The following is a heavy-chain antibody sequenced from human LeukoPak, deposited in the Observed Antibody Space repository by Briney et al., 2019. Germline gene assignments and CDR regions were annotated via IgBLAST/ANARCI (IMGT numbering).Heavy chain of an antibody. J-gene: IGHJ4*02. CDR1: GFTSSLYW. CDR2: IKQDGSEK. V-gene: IGHV3-7*03. Sequence: TGGSLRLSCAASGFTSSLYWMNWVRRAPGKGLEWVANIKQDGSEKNYVDSVKGRFTISRDNAKNSLYLQMNNLRVEDTAMYYCAGGTGFIIKDWGQGTLVTVPS. D-gene: IGHD3-9*01. CDR3: AGGTGFIIKD.